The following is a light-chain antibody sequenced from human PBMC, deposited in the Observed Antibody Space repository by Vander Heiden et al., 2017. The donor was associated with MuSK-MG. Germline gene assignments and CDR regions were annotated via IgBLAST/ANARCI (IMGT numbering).Light chain of an antibody. V-gene: IGKV1-39*01. CDR2: AAS. J-gene: IGKJ3*01. CDR3: QQCDSAPFT. Sequence: DIQMTQSPSSLSASVGDRVTITCRASQSISSYLNWYQEKPGKGPKLLIYAASSLESGVPSRFSGSGSGTDFTLTISRLQPEDFAAYFCQQCDSAPFTFGHGTKVDIK. CDR1: QSISSY.